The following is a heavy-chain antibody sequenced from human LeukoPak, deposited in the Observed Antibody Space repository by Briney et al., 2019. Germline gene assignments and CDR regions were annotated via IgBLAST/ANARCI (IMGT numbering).Heavy chain of an antibody. J-gene: IGHJ4*02. Sequence: GGSLRLSCAASGFTFSNAWMSWVRQAPGKGLEWVGRIKSKTDGGTTDYAAPVKGRFTISRDDSKNTLYLQMSSLKTEDTAVYYCTTEYSYGLGAYYFDYWGQGTLVTVSS. V-gene: IGHV3-15*01. CDR3: TTEYSYGLGAYYFDY. D-gene: IGHD5-18*01. CDR1: GFTFSNAW. CDR2: IKSKTDGGTT.